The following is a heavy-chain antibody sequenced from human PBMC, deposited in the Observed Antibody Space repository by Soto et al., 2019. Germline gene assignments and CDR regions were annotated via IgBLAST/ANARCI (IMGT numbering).Heavy chain of an antibody. CDR3: ARCSGGACYSPFDY. V-gene: IGHV3-21*01. Sequence: EVKLVESRGGLVKPGGSLRLSCAASGFTFSTYSMNWVRQAPGKGLEWVSSISTSGSHTFYADSVKGRFTSSRDNANNLLYLQMTSLRAEDTAVYYCARCSGGACYSPFDYWGQGTQVTVSP. CDR1: GFTFSTYS. D-gene: IGHD2-21*02. CDR2: ISTSGSHT. J-gene: IGHJ4*02.